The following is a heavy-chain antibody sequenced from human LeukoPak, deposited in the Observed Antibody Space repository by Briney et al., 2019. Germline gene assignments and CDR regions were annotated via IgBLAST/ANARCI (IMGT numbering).Heavy chain of an antibody. V-gene: IGHV3-33*01. CDR3: ARHTLDSSGWPPIDY. CDR2: IWYDGSNK. D-gene: IGHD6-19*01. Sequence: GGSLRLSCAASGFTFSSYGMHWVRQAPGKGLEWVAVIWYDGSNKYYADSVKGRFTISRDNSKNTLYLQMNSLRAEDTAVYYCARHTLDSSGWPPIDYWGQGTLVTVSS. CDR1: GFTFSSYG. J-gene: IGHJ4*02.